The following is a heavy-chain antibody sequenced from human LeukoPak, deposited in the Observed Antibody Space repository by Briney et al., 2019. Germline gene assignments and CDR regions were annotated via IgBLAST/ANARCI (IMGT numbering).Heavy chain of an antibody. D-gene: IGHD2-2*01. V-gene: IGHV3-7*01. J-gene: IGHJ3*01. CDR1: GFTISKYW. CDR3: AKFNTNPGHALDL. Sequence: GGSLRLSCAASGFTISKYWMTWVRQAPGKGREWVANINQDSSSKYYADSVKGRCTISRYNADNSLYLQLNSLSAEDTAVYYCAKFNTNPGHALDLWGQGTMVPVSS. CDR2: INQDSSSK.